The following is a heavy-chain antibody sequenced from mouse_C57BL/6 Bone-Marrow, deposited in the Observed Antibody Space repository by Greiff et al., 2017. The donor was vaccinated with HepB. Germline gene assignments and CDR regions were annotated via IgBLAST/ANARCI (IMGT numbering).Heavy chain of an antibody. CDR2: ISSGGSYT. CDR3: AGHERRGFDY. Sequence: EVLLVESGGDLVKPGGSLKLSCAASGFTFSSYGMSWVRQTPDKRLEWVATISSGGSYTYYPDSVKGRFTISRDNAKNTLYLQMSSLKSEDTAMDYCAGHERRGFDYWGQGTTLTVSS. CDR1: GFTFSSYG. D-gene: IGHD2-12*01. J-gene: IGHJ2*01. V-gene: IGHV5-6*01.